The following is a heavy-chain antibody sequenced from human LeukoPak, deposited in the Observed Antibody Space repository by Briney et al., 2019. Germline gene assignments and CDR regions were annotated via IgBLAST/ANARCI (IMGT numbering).Heavy chain of an antibody. CDR3: ARDRGYSSYDY. J-gene: IGHJ4*02. Sequence: PGGSLRLSCVASEFMFSTSWMNWVRQAPGKGLEWVAAINPDGSGKYFVDSVRGRFTISRDDAENSLYLQMNSLRVEDTAVYYCARDRGYSSYDYWGQGTMVTVSS. CDR1: EFMFSTSW. D-gene: IGHD6-19*01. CDR2: INPDGSGK. V-gene: IGHV3-7*01.